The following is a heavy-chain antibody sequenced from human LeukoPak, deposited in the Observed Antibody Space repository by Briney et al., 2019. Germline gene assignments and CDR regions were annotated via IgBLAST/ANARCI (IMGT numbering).Heavy chain of an antibody. V-gene: IGHV4-34*01. D-gene: IGHD6-19*01. CDR1: GGSFSGYY. Sequence: SETLSLTCAVYGGSFSGYYWSWIRQPPGKGLEWIGEINHSGSTNYNPSLKSRVTLSVDTSKNQFSLKLSSVTAADTAVYYCARAVAGPYYYYYYMDVWGKGTTVTVSS. CDR3: ARAVAGPYYYYYYMDV. J-gene: IGHJ6*03. CDR2: INHSGST.